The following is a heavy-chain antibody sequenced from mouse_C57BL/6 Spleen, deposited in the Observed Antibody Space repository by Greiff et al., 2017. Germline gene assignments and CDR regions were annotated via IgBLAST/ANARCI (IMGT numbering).Heavy chain of an antibody. V-gene: IGHV14-2*01. CDR3: ARCGYDGYDPFAY. Sequence: VQLKQSGAELVKPGASVKLSCTASGFNIKDYYMHWVKQRTEKGLEWIGRFDPEDGETKYAPKFQGTVTITADTSSNPAYLQLICLTSEDTAVYYCARCGYDGYDPFAYWGQGTLVTVSA. CDR2: FDPEDGET. CDR1: GFNIKDYY. D-gene: IGHD2-3*01. J-gene: IGHJ3*01.